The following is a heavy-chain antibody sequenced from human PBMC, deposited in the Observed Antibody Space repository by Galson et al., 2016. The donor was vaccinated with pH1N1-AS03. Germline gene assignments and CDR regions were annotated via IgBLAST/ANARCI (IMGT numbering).Heavy chain of an antibody. J-gene: IGHJ4*02. V-gene: IGHV3-64*01. CDR2: ISGNGVST. Sequence: SLRLSCAASGFTFSSYAMYWVRQAPGKGLEYVSVISGNGVSTYYANSVKGRFTISRDNSKNTLYLQMGSLRAEDMAAYYCARGPVSYGNYWFPPPDYWGQGTLVSVSS. D-gene: IGHD2-8*02. CDR3: ARGPVSYGNYWFPPPDY. CDR1: GFTFSSYA.